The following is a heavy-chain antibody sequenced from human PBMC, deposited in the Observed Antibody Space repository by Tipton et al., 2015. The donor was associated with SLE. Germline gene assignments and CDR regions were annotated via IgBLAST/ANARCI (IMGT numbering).Heavy chain of an antibody. Sequence: SLRLSCVASGFTFKIYWMSWVRQAPGKGLEWVSSIRSSSSYIYYADSVKGRFTISRDNAKNSLYLQMNSLRAEDTAVYYCARDLDRGSSWYRFDYWGQGPRSPSPQ. J-gene: IGHJ4*02. CDR2: IRSSSSYI. D-gene: IGHD6-13*01. CDR1: GFTFKIYW. V-gene: IGHV3-21*01. CDR3: ARDLDRGSSWYRFDY.